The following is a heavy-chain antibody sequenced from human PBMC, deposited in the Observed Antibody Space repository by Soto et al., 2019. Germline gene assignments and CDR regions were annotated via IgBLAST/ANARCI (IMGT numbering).Heavy chain of an antibody. CDR3: ARQSIFYDILTGYYFGYFDY. Sequence: GGSLRLSCAASGFTVSSNYMSWVRQAPGKGLEWVSVIYSGGSTYYADSVKGRFTISRHNSKNTLYLQMNSLRTEDTAVYYCARQSIFYDILTGYYFGYFDYWGQGTLVTVSS. D-gene: IGHD3-9*01. J-gene: IGHJ4*02. CDR2: IYSGGST. V-gene: IGHV3-53*04. CDR1: GFTVSSNY.